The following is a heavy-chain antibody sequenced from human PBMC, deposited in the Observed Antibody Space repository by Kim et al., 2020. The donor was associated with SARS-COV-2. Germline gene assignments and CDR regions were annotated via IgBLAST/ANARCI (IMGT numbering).Heavy chain of an antibody. Sequence: TSYTPSLKRRVTISVDTSKNQFSLKLSSVTAADTAVYYCARLRDMVRGTWGQGTLVTVSS. CDR3: ARLRDMVRGT. V-gene: IGHV4-39*01. CDR2: T. D-gene: IGHD3-10*01. J-gene: IGHJ4*02.